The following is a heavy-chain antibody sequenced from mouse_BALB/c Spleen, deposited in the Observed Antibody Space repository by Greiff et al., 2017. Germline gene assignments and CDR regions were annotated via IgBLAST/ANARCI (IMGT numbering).Heavy chain of an antibody. J-gene: IGHJ2*01. D-gene: IGHD1-1*01. CDR1: GYSITSDYA. V-gene: IGHV3-2*02. Sequence: DVKLQESGPGLVKPSQSLSLTCTVTGYSITSDYAWNWIRQFPGNKLEWMGYISYSGSTSYNPSLKSRISITRDTSKNQFFLQLNSVTTEDTATYYCARETYYYGSSYVDYWGQGTTLTVSS. CDR3: ARETYYYGSSYVDY. CDR2: ISYSGST.